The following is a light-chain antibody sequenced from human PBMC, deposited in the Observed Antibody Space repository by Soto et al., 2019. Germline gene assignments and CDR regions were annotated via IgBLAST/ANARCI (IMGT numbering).Light chain of an antibody. Sequence: QSALTQPASVSGSPGQSITISCTGTSSDVGGYNYVSWYQQHPGKAPKLMIFDVSNRPSGVSNRFSDSKSGNTASMTISGLQAEDEAYYYCCSYTSSSTLYVFGTGTKLTVL. CDR3: CSYTSSSTLYV. J-gene: IGLJ1*01. CDR1: SSDVGGYNY. CDR2: DVS. V-gene: IGLV2-14*01.